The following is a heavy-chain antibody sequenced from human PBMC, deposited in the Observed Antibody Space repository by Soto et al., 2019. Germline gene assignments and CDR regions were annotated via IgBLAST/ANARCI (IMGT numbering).Heavy chain of an antibody. V-gene: IGHV3-30*03. CDR1: GFTLRSYG. CDR3: ARDSRPYYYDSSGYFWFDP. CDR2: ISYDESHK. Sequence: PGGSLRLSCAASGFTLRSYGMHWVRQAPGKGLEWLAVISYDESHKYYADSVKGRFTISRDTSKNTLYLQMNSLRAEDTAVYYCARDSRPYYYDSSGYFWFDPWGQGTLVTVSS. J-gene: IGHJ5*02. D-gene: IGHD3-22*01.